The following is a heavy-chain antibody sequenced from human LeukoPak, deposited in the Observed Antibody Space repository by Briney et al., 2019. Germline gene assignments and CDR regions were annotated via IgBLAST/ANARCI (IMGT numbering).Heavy chain of an antibody. Sequence: PGGSLRLSCAASGFTFSSYAMSWVRQAPGKGLEWVSAISGSGGSTYYADSVKGRFTISRDNSKNTLYLQMNSLRAEDTAVYYCAKDQRHYDILTGYYTDWFDPWGQGTLVTASS. J-gene: IGHJ5*02. CDR3: AKDQRHYDILTGYYTDWFDP. CDR2: ISGSGGST. CDR1: GFTFSSYA. D-gene: IGHD3-9*01. V-gene: IGHV3-23*01.